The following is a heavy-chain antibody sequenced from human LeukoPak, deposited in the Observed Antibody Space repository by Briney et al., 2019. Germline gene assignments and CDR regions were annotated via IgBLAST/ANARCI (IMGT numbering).Heavy chain of an antibody. J-gene: IGHJ4*02. CDR2: IRYDGSNK. CDR1: GFTFSSYC. D-gene: IGHD3-10*01. CDR3: AKDVGYYGSGSDHFDY. Sequence: GGSLSLFCAVSGFTFSSYCMHWARQAPGRGLEWVAFIRYDGSNKYYADSVKGRFTISRDNSKNTLYLQMNSLRAEDTAVYYCAKDVGYYGSGSDHFDYWGQGTLVTVSS. V-gene: IGHV3-30*02.